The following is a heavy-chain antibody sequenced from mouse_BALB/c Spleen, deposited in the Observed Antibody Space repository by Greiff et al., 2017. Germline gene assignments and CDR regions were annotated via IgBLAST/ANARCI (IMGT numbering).Heavy chain of an antibody. Sequence: EVKLQESGPGLVKPSQTVSLTCTVTGISITTGNYRWSWIRQFPGNKLEWIGYIYYSGTITYNPSLTSRTTITRDTSKNQFFLEMNSLTAEDTATYYCARDDYYGSSYWGQGTTLTVSS. CDR3: ARDDYYGSSY. J-gene: IGHJ2*01. D-gene: IGHD1-1*01. CDR2: IYYSGTI. CDR1: GISITTGNYR. V-gene: IGHV3-5*02.